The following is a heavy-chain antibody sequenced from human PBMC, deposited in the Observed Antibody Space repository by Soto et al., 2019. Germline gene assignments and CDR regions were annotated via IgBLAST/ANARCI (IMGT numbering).Heavy chain of an antibody. CDR1: GGTFSSYA. D-gene: IGHD2-21*02. J-gene: IGHJ6*02. CDR3: ARAMVVVTAIHYYYGMDV. CDR2: IIPIFGTA. V-gene: IGHV1-69*06. Sequence: SVKVSCKASGGTFSSYAISWVRQAPGQGLEWMGGIIPIFGTANYAQKFQGRVTITADKSTSTVYMELSSLRSEDTAVYYCARAMVVVTAIHYYYGMDVWGQGTTVTVSS.